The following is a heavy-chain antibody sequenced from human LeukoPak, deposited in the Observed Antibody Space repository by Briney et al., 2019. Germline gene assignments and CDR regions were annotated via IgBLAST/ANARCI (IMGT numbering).Heavy chain of an antibody. J-gene: IGHJ3*01. D-gene: IGHD7-27*01. V-gene: IGHV1-18*01. CDR2: ISAYNGNT. CDR1: GYTFTSYG. CDR3: ARDPTGDMPAFDL. Sequence: ASVKVSCKASGYTFTSYGISWVRQAPGQGLEWMGWISAYNGNTNYAQKLQGRVTMTTDTSTSTAYMELRRLTSDDTAVYYCARDPTGDMPAFDLWGQGTMLTVSS.